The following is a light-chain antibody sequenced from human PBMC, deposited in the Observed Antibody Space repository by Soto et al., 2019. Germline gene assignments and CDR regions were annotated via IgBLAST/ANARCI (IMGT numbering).Light chain of an antibody. CDR2: AAS. V-gene: IGKV1-39*01. Sequence: IQMTQSPSSLSASVGDRVTMTCRASQSIGSYVNWYQEKPGEAPKVLIFAASSLQSGVPSRFSGSGSGTDFTLTISSLQPEVFATYYCQQSYSTAWTFGQGTKVDIK. J-gene: IGKJ1*01. CDR1: QSIGSY. CDR3: QQSYSTAWT.